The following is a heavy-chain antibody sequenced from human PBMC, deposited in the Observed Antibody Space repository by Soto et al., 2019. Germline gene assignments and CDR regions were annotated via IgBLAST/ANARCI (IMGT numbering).Heavy chain of an antibody. J-gene: IGHJ5*02. CDR2: AYYSGST. CDR3: ARDRSTYGGGGTGEVKENWFDP. CDR1: GGSISHDY. Sequence: SETLSLTCTVSGGSISHDYWSWIRQSPGKGLEWIGYAYYSGSTDYNPSLKSRVTMSVDTSKNQVSLKLNSVTTADTAVYYCARDRSTYGGGGTGEVKENWFDPWGPGTLVTVS. D-gene: IGHD2-8*01. V-gene: IGHV4-59*01.